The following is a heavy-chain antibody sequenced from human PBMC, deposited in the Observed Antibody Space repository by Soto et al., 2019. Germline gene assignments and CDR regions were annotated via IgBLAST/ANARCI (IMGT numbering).Heavy chain of an antibody. J-gene: IGHJ4*02. V-gene: IGHV4-38-2*01. D-gene: IGHD3-22*01. CDR1: GYSISSGYC. Sequence: SETLSLTCAVSGYSISSGYCWGWIRQPPGKGLEWIGNIYHSGSTYYNPSLKSRVTISVDTSKNHFSLKRTSLTAADTAVYYCARHDYYDNSGYSTGHFDYWGQGTPVTVSS. CDR2: IYHSGST. CDR3: ARHDYYDNSGYSTGHFDY.